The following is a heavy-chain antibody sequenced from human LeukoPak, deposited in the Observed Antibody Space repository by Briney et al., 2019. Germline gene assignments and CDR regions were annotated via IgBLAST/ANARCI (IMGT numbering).Heavy chain of an antibody. J-gene: IGHJ4*02. CDR3: ARPLPGIAAAAVNPFGY. CDR2: MNPNSGNT. V-gene: IGHV1-8*01. Sequence: GASVKVSCKASGYTFTSYDINWVRQATGQGLEWMGWMNPNSGNTGYAQKFQGRVTITTDESTSTAYMELSSLRSEDTAVYYCARPLPGIAAAAVNPFGYWGQGTLVTVSS. D-gene: IGHD6-13*01. CDR1: GYTFTSYD.